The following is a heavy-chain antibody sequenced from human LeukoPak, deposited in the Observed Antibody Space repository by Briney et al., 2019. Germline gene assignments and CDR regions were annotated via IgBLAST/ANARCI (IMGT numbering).Heavy chain of an antibody. CDR3: ARGGRFEAFDM. J-gene: IGHJ3*02. D-gene: IGHD3-10*01. CDR1: GYTFIDYY. V-gene: IGHV1-2*02. CDR2: INPKTDGT. Sequence: ASVKVSCKASGYTFIDYYLHWVRQAPGQGLEWMGWINPKTDGTNDAQKFQDRVTMTRDTSISTAYMELSRLRSDDPAVYYCARGGRFEAFDMWGQGTMVTVSS.